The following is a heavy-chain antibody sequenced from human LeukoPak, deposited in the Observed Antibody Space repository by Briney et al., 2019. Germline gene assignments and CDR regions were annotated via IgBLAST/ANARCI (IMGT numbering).Heavy chain of an antibody. V-gene: IGHV3-53*01. CDR2: IYSDRST. D-gene: IGHD2-21*01. Sequence: PGGSLRLSCTASGFSINSNYMSRVRQAPGKGLEWVSIIYSDRSTYYPESVKGRFTISRDDSKNTLLLQMDGLRVEDTAIYYCARDSAFSSYSNWGQGALVTVSS. CDR1: GFSINSNY. CDR3: ARDSAFSSYSN. J-gene: IGHJ1*01.